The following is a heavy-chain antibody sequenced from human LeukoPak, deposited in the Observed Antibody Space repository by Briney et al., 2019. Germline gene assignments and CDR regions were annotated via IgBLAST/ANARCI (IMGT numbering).Heavy chain of an antibody. Sequence: GGSLRLSCAASGFTFSTYSMNWVRQAPGKGLEWVSSISSSSSYIYYADSVKGRFTISRDNAKNSLYLQMKSLRAEDTAVYYCARGEDYYYMDVWGKGTTVTVS. CDR1: GFTFSTYS. J-gene: IGHJ6*03. CDR3: ARGEDYYYMDV. CDR2: ISSSSSYI. D-gene: IGHD1-26*01. V-gene: IGHV3-21*01.